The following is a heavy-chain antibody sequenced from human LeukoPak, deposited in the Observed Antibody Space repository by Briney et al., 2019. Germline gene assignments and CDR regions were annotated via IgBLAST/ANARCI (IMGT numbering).Heavy chain of an antibody. V-gene: IGHV4-4*07. J-gene: IGHJ4*02. CDR2: IYTSGGT. Sequence: SETLSLTCTVSGGSISSYYWSWIRQPAGKGLEWIGHIYTSGGTKYNPSLKSRVTISLDKSENQFSLKLSSVTAADTAVYYCAGDGYRTSWYYYWGQGTLVTVSS. CDR3: AGDGYRTSWYYY. CDR1: GGSISSYY. D-gene: IGHD6-13*01.